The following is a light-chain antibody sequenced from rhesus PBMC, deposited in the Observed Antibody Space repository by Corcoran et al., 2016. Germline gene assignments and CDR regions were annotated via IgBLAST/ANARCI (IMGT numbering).Light chain of an antibody. CDR1: SGDIGGYNR. J-gene: IGLJ1*01. V-gene: IGLV2-13*01. CDR2: EVS. Sequence: QAALTQSPSVSGSPGQSVTISFTGASGDIGGYNRVSWYQQHPGQAPKLMIYEVSKRPSGVSDRFSGSKSGNTASLTISGLQAEDEADYYCTSYASTSAYIFGAGSRLTVL. CDR3: TSYASTSAYI.